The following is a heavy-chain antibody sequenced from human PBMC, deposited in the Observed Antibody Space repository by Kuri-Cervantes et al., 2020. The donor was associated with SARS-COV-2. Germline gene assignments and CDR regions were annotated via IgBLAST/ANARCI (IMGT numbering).Heavy chain of an antibody. CDR1: GYSISSGYY. D-gene: IGHD3-3*01. Sequence: SETLSLTCTVSGYSISSGYYWGWIRQPPGKGLEWIGSIYHSGSTNYNPSLKSRVTMSVDTSKNQFSLKLSSVTAADTAVYYCARVKGDDFWSGRQSDAFDIWGQGTMVTVSS. V-gene: IGHV4-38-2*02. CDR3: ARVKGDDFWSGRQSDAFDI. J-gene: IGHJ3*02. CDR2: IYHSGST.